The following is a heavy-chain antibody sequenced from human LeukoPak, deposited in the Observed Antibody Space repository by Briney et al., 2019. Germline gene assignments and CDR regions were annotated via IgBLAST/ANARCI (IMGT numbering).Heavy chain of an antibody. J-gene: IGHJ6*03. D-gene: IGHD1-26*01. Sequence: SETLSLTCTVSGGSISSSSYYWGRIRQPPGKGREGIGSLYYSGSTYYTPSLKRRVTISVATSKNQCSLKLSSVTAADTAVYYCARDVEQINYMDVWGKGPTVTVSS. CDR3: ARDVEQINYMDV. CDR1: GGSISSSSYY. V-gene: IGHV4-39*07. CDR2: LYYSGST.